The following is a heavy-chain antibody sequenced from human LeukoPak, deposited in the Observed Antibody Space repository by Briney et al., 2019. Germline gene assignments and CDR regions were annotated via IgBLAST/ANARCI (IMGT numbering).Heavy chain of an antibody. CDR3: ARAKIIHSITHMDV. Sequence: PGGSLRLSCVASRFTLSTYGMHWVRQAPGKGLGWVAVLSPDGGIEKYADSVKGRFTISRDNSKKTLYLQMNSLRSDDAAVYYRARAKIIHSITHMDVWGQGTTVTVSS. V-gene: IGHV3-30*03. D-gene: IGHD2/OR15-2a*01. J-gene: IGHJ6*02. CDR2: LSPDGGIE. CDR1: RFTLSTYG.